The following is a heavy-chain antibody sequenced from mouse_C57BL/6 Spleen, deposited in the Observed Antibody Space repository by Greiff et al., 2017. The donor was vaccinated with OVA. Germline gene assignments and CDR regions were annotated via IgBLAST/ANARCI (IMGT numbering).Heavy chain of an antibody. CDR3: APLYYDYDVDFAY. Sequence: EVQLQESGPELVKPGASVKMSCKASGYTFTDYNMHWVKQSHGKSLEWIGYINPNNGGTSYNQKFKGKATLTVNKSSSTAYMELRSLTSEDSAVYYCAPLYYDYDVDFAYWGQGTLVTVSA. J-gene: IGHJ3*01. D-gene: IGHD2-4*01. V-gene: IGHV1-22*01. CDR1: GYTFTDYN. CDR2: INPNNGGT.